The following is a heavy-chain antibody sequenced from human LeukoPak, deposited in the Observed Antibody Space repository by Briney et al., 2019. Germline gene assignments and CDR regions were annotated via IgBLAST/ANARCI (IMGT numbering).Heavy chain of an antibody. CDR1: GYTLTELS. D-gene: IGHD3-10*01. CDR3: ARGDYYGSGSYYRLFDY. Sequence: GASVKVSCKVSGYTLTELSMHWVRQAPGKGLEWMGRFDPEDGETIYAQKFQGRVTMTADTSTDTVYMELSRLRSDDTAVYYCARGDYYGSGSYYRLFDYWGQGTLVTVSS. J-gene: IGHJ4*02. CDR2: FDPEDGET. V-gene: IGHV1-24*01.